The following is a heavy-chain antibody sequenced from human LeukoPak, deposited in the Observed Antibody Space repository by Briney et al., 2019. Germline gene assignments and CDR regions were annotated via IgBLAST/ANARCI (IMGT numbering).Heavy chain of an antibody. V-gene: IGHV1-2*06. CDR2: INPNSGGT. J-gene: IGHJ4*02. CDR3: FRTYYYDSSGLDY. CDR1: GYTFTGYY. D-gene: IGHD3-22*01. Sequence: APVKVSCKASGYTFTGYYMHWVRQAPGQGLEWMGRINPNSGGTNYAQKFQGRVTMTRDTSISTAYMELSRLRSDDTAVYYCFRTYYYDSSGLDYWGQGTLVTVSS.